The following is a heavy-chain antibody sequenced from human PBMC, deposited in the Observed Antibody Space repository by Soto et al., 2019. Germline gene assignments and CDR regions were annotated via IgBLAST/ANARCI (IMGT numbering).Heavy chain of an antibody. Sequence: EVQLVESGGGLVQPGGSLRLSCAASGFTFNNYRIHWVRQAPGKGLMWVSRINGDGTTTNYADSVRGRFAISRDNAENTVYLQMNSLRAEDTALYYCARGVRGHYGKDVWGQGTTVTVSS. J-gene: IGHJ6*02. CDR1: GFTFNNYR. CDR2: INGDGTTT. CDR3: ARGVRGHYGKDV. D-gene: IGHD3-10*01. V-gene: IGHV3-74*01.